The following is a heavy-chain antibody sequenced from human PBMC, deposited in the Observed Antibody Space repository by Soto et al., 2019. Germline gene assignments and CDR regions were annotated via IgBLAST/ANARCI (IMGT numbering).Heavy chain of an antibody. CDR2: ISYDGSNK. V-gene: IGHV3-30-3*01. Sequence: GGSLRLCCAASGFTFSSYAMHWVRQAPGKGLEWVAVISYDGSNKYYADSVKGRFTISRDNSKNTLYLQMNSLRAEDTAVYYCARDRILLVHLYYYGMDVWGQGTTVTVSS. CDR3: ARDRILLVHLYYYGMDV. J-gene: IGHJ6*02. D-gene: IGHD6-6*01. CDR1: GFTFSSYA.